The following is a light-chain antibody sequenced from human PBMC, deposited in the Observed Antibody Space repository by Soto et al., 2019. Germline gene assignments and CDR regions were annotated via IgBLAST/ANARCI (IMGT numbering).Light chain of an antibody. CDR2: DAS. CDR1: QSISSW. CDR3: QQYNSYSWT. J-gene: IGKJ1*01. V-gene: IGKV1-5*01. Sequence: DIQMTQSPSTLSASVGDRVTITCRASQSISSWLAWYQQKPGKAPKILIYDASSLESGVPSRFSGSRSGTEFTLTISSLQPDDFATYYCQQYNSYSWTLGQGTKVEIK.